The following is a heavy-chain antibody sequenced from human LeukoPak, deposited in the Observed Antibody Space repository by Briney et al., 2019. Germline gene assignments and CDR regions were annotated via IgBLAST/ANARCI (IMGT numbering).Heavy chain of an antibody. V-gene: IGHV3-21*01. CDR1: GFTFSSYS. CDR2: ISSSSTYI. J-gene: IGHJ3*02. Sequence: GGSLRLSCAASGFTFSSYSMNWVRQAPGKGLEWVSSISSSSTYIYYADSVKGRFTISRDNAKNSLHLQMNSLRGEETAVYYCARNRYGSSLDAFDIWGQGTVVTVS. CDR3: ARNRYGSSLDAFDI. D-gene: IGHD6-13*01.